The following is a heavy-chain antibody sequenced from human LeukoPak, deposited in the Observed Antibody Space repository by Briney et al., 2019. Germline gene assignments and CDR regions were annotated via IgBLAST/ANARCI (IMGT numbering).Heavy chain of an antibody. V-gene: IGHV3-53*01. D-gene: IGHD6-13*01. CDR1: GFTVSSNY. CDR2: IYSGGST. Sequence: QTGGSLRLSCAASGFTVSSNYMSWVRQAPGKGLEWVSVIYSGGSTYYADSVKGRFTISRDNSKNTLYLQMSSLRVEDTAVYYCAKSSGYTSNWYNFQLWGQGTLVTVSS. J-gene: IGHJ1*01. CDR3: AKSSGYTSNWYNFQL.